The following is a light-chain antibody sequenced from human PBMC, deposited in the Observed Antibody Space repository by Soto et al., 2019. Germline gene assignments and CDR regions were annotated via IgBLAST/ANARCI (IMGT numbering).Light chain of an antibody. CDR2: DAS. Sequence: EIVLTQSPATLSLSPGERATLSCGASQSVGTSLVCDQHRRGQAPRLLIYDASTRATGVPVRFRGSGSGTDFTLTISSLEPEDFAVYYCQHRSNWRLTFGGGTRVEI. V-gene: IGKV3-11*01. CDR1: QSVGTS. CDR3: QHRSNWRLT. J-gene: IGKJ4*01.